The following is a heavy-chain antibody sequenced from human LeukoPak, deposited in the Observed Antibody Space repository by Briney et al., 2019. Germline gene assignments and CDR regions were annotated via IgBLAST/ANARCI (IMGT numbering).Heavy chain of an antibody. D-gene: IGHD6-13*01. CDR2: IYYSGNT. Sequence: PSETLSLTCTVSGGSISSSSYYWGWIPQPPGKGLEWIGSIYYSGNTYYNPSLKSRVTISVDTSKNQFSLKLSSVTAADTAVYYCARLFSSSWYRGAFDLWGQGTMVTVSS. CDR1: GGSISSSSYY. J-gene: IGHJ3*01. CDR3: ARLFSSSWYRGAFDL. V-gene: IGHV4-39*01.